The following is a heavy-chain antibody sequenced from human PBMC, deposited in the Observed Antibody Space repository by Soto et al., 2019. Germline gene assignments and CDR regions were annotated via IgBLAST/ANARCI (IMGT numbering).Heavy chain of an antibody. CDR2: ISGSAGSSGP. Sequence: EVQLLESGGGLVQPGGSLRLSCVASGFTFSTYTMSWVRQAPGTGLEWVSVISGSAGSSGPSYADSVQGRFSISRDTARNRLYLQMTSLRGEDRAMYYCEKARGSTPNCYVPEYWGRGPRGTVPS. J-gene: IGHJ4*02. CDR3: EKARGSTPNCYVPEY. D-gene: IGHD2-2*01. V-gene: IGHV3-23*01. CDR1: GFTFSTYT.